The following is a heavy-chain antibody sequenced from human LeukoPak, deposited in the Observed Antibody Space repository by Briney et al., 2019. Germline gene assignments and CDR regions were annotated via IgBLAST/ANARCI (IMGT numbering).Heavy chain of an antibody. V-gene: IGHV1-69*05. J-gene: IGHJ5*02. CDR2: IIPIFGTA. Sequence: SVKLSCKASGGTFTSYAISWVRHAPGQGLEWMGGIIPIFGTANYAQKFQGRVTITTDESTSTAYMELSSLRSEDTAVYYCARDVRGEYYATWGQGTLVTVSS. CDR1: GGTFTSYA. CDR3: ARDVRGEYYAT. D-gene: IGHD2/OR15-2a*01.